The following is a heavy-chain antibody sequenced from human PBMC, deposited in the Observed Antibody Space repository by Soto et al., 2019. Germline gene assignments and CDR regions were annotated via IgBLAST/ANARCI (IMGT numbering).Heavy chain of an antibody. CDR3: AKDRGPRRQWLIDPLDS. J-gene: IGHJ4*02. CDR1: GFTFSIYA. CDR2: ISYDGTKT. V-gene: IGHV3-30*18. Sequence: QVQLVESGGGVVQPGRSLRVSCAASGFTFSIYAMHWVRQAPGTGLEWVAVISYDGTKTYYADSVKGRFTISRDNSKNTVYLQMNSLRDEDTAVYYCAKDRGPRRQWLIDPLDSWGQGTLVTVS. D-gene: IGHD6-19*01.